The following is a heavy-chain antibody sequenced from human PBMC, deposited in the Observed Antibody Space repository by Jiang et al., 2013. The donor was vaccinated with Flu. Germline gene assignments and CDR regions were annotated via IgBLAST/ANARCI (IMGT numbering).Heavy chain of an antibody. J-gene: IGHJ4*02. Sequence: KPTQTLTLTCTFSGFSLSTSGVGVGWIRQPPGKALEWLALIYWNDDKLYSPSLKSRLTITKDTSKNXVVLTMTNMDPVDTATYYCAHRRTGGGHASEFDYWGQGTLV. V-gene: IGHV2-5*01. CDR3: AHRRTGGGHASEFDY. CDR2: IYWNDDK. CDR1: GFSLSTSGVG. D-gene: IGHD1-14*01.